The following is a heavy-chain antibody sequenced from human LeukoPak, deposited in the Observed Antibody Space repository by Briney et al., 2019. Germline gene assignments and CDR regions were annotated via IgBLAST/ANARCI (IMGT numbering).Heavy chain of an antibody. CDR2: ISYDGSNK. V-gene: IGHV3-30*18. D-gene: IGHD3-16*02. CDR1: GFTFSSYG. J-gene: IGHJ3*02. Sequence: GGSLRLSCAASGFTFSSYGMHWVRQAPGKGLEWVAVISYDGSNKYYADSVKGRFTISRDNSKNTLYLQMNSLRAEDTAVYYCAKDLGYVWGSYRYTPDAFDIWGQGTMVTVSS. CDR3: AKDLGYVWGSYRYTPDAFDI.